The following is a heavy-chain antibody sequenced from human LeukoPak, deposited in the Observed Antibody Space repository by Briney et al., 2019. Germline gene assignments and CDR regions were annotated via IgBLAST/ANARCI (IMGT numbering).Heavy chain of an antibody. V-gene: IGHV4-59*01. CDR2: IYYSGST. Sequence: SGTLSLTCTVSGGSISSYYWSWIRQPPGKGLEWIGYIYYSGSTNYNPSLKSRVTISVDTSKNQFSLKLSSVTAADTAVYYCARGGSSGYYNLYYFDYWGQGTLVTVSS. J-gene: IGHJ4*02. CDR1: GGSISSYY. D-gene: IGHD3-22*01. CDR3: ARGGSSGYYNLYYFDY.